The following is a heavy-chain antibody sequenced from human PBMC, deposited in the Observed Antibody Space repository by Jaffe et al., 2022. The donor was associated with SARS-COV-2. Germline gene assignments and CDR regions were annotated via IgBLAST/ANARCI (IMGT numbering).Heavy chain of an antibody. CDR3: AREGVVPAATYYYYGMDV. CDR2: MNPNSGNT. V-gene: IGHV1-8*01. D-gene: IGHD2-2*01. Sequence: QVQLVQSGAEVKKPGASVKVSCKASGYTFTSYDINWVRQATGQGLEWMGWMNPNSGNTGYAQKFQGRVTMTRNTSISTAYMELSSLRSEDTAVYYCAREGVVPAATYYYYGMDVWGQGTTVTVSS. J-gene: IGHJ6*02. CDR1: GYTFTSYD.